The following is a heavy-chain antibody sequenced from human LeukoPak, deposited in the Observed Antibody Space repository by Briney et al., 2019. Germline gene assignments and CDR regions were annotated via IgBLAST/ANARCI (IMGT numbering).Heavy chain of an antibody. D-gene: IGHD3-22*01. Sequence: GASVKVSCKASGYTFTSYDINWVRQATGQGLEWMGWVNPNSGNTGYAQKFQGRVTMTRNTSISTAYMELSSLRSEDTAVYYCASSINYYDSSGYYSGGFDPWGQGTLVTVSS. J-gene: IGHJ5*02. CDR2: VNPNSGNT. CDR1: GYTFTSYD. V-gene: IGHV1-8*01. CDR3: ASSINYYDSSGYYSGGFDP.